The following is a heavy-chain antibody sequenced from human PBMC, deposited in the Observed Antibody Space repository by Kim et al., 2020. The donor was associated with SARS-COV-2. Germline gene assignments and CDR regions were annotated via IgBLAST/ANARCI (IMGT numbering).Heavy chain of an antibody. CDR2: TYYRSKWYS. Sequence: SQTLSLTCGISGDSVSSNSAAWHWIRQSPSRGLEWLGRTYYRSKWYSEYPVSVKSRIVINPDTSKTQFSLQLNSVTPDDTAVYYCTRSLGWAFDHWGQGSRVTVSS. CDR1: GDSVSSNSAA. CDR3: TRSLGWAFDH. J-gene: IGHJ4*02. V-gene: IGHV6-1*01. D-gene: IGHD6-19*01.